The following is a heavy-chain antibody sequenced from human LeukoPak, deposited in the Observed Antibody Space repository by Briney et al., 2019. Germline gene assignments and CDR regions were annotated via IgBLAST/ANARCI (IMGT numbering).Heavy chain of an antibody. Sequence: GGSLRLSCAASGFTFSSYGMHWVRQAPGKGLEWVAVLSYDGSNKYYADSVKGRFTISKDNSKNTLYLQMNSLRIEDTAVYYCARDLGDDYGDYSGWFDPWGQGTLVTVSS. D-gene: IGHD4-17*01. CDR2: LSYDGSNK. CDR1: GFTFSSYG. V-gene: IGHV3-30*03. J-gene: IGHJ5*02. CDR3: ARDLGDDYGDYSGWFDP.